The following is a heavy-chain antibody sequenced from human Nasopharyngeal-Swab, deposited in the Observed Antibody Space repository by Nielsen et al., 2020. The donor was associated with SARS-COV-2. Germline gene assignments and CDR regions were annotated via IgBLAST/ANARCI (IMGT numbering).Heavy chain of an antibody. Sequence: VRQMPGKGLEWVAVIWYDGSNKYYADSVKGRFTISRDNSKNTLYLQMNSLRAEDTAVYYCARDPPGGSGSYAFDIWGQGTMVTVSS. CDR3: ARDPPGGSGSYAFDI. V-gene: IGHV3-33*01. CDR2: IWYDGSNK. J-gene: IGHJ3*02. D-gene: IGHD3-10*01.